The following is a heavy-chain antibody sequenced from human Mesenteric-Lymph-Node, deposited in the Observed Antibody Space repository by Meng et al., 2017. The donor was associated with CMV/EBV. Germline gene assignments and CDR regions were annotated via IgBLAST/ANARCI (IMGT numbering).Heavy chain of an antibody. CDR2: TIPILGIA. Sequence: SVKVSCKAFGGTFSSFAITWVRQAPGQGLEWMGGTIPILGIANYAQKFQGRVTITADKSTTTAYMELSSLRSEDTAVYYCARDSLGVDSSGYKSYWGQGTLVTVSS. V-gene: IGHV1-69*10. D-gene: IGHD3-22*01. CDR1: GGTFSSFA. J-gene: IGHJ4*02. CDR3: ARDSLGVDSSGYKSY.